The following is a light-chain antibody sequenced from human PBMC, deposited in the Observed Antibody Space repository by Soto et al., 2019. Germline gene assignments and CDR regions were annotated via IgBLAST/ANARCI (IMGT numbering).Light chain of an antibody. CDR3: CSYNTSNTRQIV. V-gene: IGLV2-14*01. CDR2: DVT. Sequence: QSVLTQPASVSGAPGQSITISCTGTSSDVGGYNYVSWYQQQPGKAPKFMIYDVTNRPSGVSNRFSGSKSGNTASLTISGLQAEDEADYYCCSYNTSNTRQIVFGTGTKVPVL. CDR1: SSDVGGYNY. J-gene: IGLJ1*01.